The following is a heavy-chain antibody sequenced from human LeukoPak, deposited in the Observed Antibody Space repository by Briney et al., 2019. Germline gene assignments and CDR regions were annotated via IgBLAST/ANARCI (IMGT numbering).Heavy chain of an antibody. CDR2: IYPGDSDT. Sequence: GGSLKISCKGSAYSFTSYWIAWVRQMPGKGLEWMGIIYPGDSDTRYSPSFHGQVTISADKSITTAYLQWSSLKASDTAMYYCARRGYCSGGDCYSAAFDIWGQGTMVTVSS. D-gene: IGHD2-15*01. CDR1: AYSFTSYW. V-gene: IGHV5-51*01. CDR3: ARRGYCSGGDCYSAAFDI. J-gene: IGHJ3*02.